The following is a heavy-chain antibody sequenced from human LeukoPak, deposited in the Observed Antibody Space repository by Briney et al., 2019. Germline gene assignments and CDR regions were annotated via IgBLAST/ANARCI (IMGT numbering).Heavy chain of an antibody. CDR2: IIPIFGTA. Sequence: ASVKVSCKASGGTFSSYAISWVRQAPGQGLEWMGGIIPIFGTANYAQKFQGRVTITADDSTSTAYMELSSLRSEDTAVYYCARGGLGYCSSTSCYENYYYGMDVWGKGTTVTVSS. CDR1: GGTFSSYA. D-gene: IGHD2-2*01. J-gene: IGHJ6*04. CDR3: ARGGLGYCSSTSCYENYYYGMDV. V-gene: IGHV1-69*13.